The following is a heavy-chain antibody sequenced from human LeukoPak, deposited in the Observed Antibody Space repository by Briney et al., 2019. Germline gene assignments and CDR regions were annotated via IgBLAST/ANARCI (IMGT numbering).Heavy chain of an antibody. V-gene: IGHV3-33*01. CDR1: GFTFSSYG. Sequence: QTGGSLRLSCAASGFTFSSYGMNWVRQAPGKGLEWVAVIWYDGSNKYYADSVKGRFTISRDNSKNTLYLQMNSLKTEDTAVYYCTTGLRAADTNWGLGTLVTVSS. J-gene: IGHJ4*02. CDR3: TTGLRAADTN. D-gene: IGHD6-13*01. CDR2: IWYDGSNK.